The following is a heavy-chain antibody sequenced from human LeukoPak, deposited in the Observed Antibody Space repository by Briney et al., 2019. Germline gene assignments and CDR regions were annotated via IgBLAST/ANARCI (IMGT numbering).Heavy chain of an antibody. J-gene: IGHJ4*02. V-gene: IGHV1-2*02. Sequence: ASVKVSCKPSGYTFSDYYIHWIRQAPGQGLEWVGWINPNSGDTDYAQKFQGRVTVTRDTSISTAYMELGRLRSDDTAVYYCARVSVITKYNGRPDYFASWGQGTLLTVSS. CDR3: ARVSVITKYNGRPDYFAS. CDR1: GYTFSDYY. CDR2: INPNSGDT. D-gene: IGHD5-12*01.